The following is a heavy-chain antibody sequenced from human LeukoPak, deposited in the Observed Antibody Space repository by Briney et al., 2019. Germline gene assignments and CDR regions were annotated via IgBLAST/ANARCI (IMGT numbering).Heavy chain of an antibody. CDR1: GYTFTSYG. D-gene: IGHD2/OR15-2a*01. J-gene: IGHJ4*02. CDR3: ARAIRNELLSEF. Sequence: ASVKVSCKASGYTFTSYGISWVRQAPGQGLEWMGWISAYNGNTNYAQKLQGRVTMTTDTSTSTAYMELRSLRSEDTAVYYCARAIRNELLSEFWGQGSLITVSS. CDR2: ISAYNGNT. V-gene: IGHV1-18*01.